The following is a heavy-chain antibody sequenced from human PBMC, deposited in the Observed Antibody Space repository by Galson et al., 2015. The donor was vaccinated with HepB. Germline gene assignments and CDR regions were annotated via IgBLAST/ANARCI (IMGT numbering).Heavy chain of an antibody. V-gene: IGHV4-59*08. J-gene: IGHJ4*02. CDR1: GGFISSYY. Sequence: SETLSLTCIVSGGFISSYYWSWIRQPPGKGLEWIGYIYYSGTTKYNPSLKSRVTISVDTSKNQFSLKLSSVTAADTAVYYCAAHGYNYGFNGFDYWGQGAQVTVSS. CDR2: IYYSGTT. D-gene: IGHD5-18*01. CDR3: AAHGYNYGFNGFDY.